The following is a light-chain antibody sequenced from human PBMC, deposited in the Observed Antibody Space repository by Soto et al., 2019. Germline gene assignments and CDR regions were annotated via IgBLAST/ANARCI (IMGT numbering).Light chain of an antibody. J-gene: IGKJ1*01. CDR3: QQYSSYRT. Sequence: DIQMTQSPSAVSASVGDRVTITCRASQDISRFLAWFQQNPGKVPKRLVYLATALQNGAPSRFSGSGSGTEFSLTISSLQPDDFATYSYQQYSSYRTFGQGTKVEIK. CDR2: LAT. CDR1: QDISRF. V-gene: IGKV1-17*03.